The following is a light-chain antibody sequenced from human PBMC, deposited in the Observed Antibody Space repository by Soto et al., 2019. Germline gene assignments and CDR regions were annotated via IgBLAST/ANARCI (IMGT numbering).Light chain of an antibody. CDR3: SSYTRNTAIV. J-gene: IGLJ1*01. V-gene: IGLV2-14*01. Sequence: QSALTQPASVSGSPGQSITISCTGISIDIGPYDYVSWYQQHPGKAPKLMIYEVTNRPSGVSHRFSGSKSGSTASLTISGLQAEDEADYYCSSYTRNTAIVFGHGTKLTVL. CDR2: EVT. CDR1: SIDIGPYDY.